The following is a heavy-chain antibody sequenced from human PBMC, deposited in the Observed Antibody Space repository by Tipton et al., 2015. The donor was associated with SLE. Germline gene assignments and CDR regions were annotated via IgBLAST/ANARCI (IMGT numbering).Heavy chain of an antibody. CDR3: ASSPPWDSSPDCFDP. CDR2: INHCGGST. D-gene: IGHD6-13*01. CDR1: GYTFTSYY. Sequence: QLVQSGAEVKKPGASVKVSCKASGYTFTSYYMHWVRQAPGQGLEWMGIINHCGGSTSYAQKFQGRVTMTRDTSTRTVYMELSSLRSEDTAVYYCASSPPWDSSPDCFDPWGQGTLVTVSS. V-gene: IGHV1-46*03. J-gene: IGHJ5*02.